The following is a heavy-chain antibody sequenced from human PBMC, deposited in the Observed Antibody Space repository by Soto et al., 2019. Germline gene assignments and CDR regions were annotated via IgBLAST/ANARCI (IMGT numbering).Heavy chain of an antibody. CDR2: ISAYHGKT. CDR3: ARIRYYGSGNYPWS. CDR1: GYTFTSYG. J-gene: IGHJ5*02. D-gene: IGHD3-10*01. V-gene: IGHV1-18*01. Sequence: GASVKVSCKASGYTFTSYGISWVRQAPGQGLEWMGRISAYHGKTNYAQKFQGRVTITADKSTSTAYMELSSLRSEDTAVYYCARIRYYGSGNYPWSWGQGTLVTVSS.